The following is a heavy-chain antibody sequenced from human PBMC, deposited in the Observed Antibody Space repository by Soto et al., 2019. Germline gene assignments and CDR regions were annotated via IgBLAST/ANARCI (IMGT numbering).Heavy chain of an antibody. D-gene: IGHD3-9*01. J-gene: IGHJ6*03. V-gene: IGHV1-18*01. CDR3: ARSFEYYYYMDV. Sequence: ASVKVSCKASGYTFTSXGISWVRQAPGQGLEWMGWISAYNGNTNYAQKLQGRVTMTTDTSTSTAYMELRSLRSDDTAVYYCARSFEYYYYMDVWGKGTTVTVSS. CDR1: GYTFTSXG. CDR2: ISAYNGNT.